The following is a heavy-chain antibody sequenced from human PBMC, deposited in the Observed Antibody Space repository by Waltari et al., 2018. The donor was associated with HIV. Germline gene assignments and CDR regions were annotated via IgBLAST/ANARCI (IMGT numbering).Heavy chain of an antibody. J-gene: IGHJ5*02. CDR1: GFTFRSYW. CDR3: ASPYSSSSGWFDP. CDR2: IKQDGSEK. V-gene: IGHV3-7*01. D-gene: IGHD6-6*01. Sequence: EVQLVESGGGLVQPGGSLRLSCAASGFTFRSYWMSWVSQAPGKGLEWVANIKQDGSEKYYVDSVKGRFTISRDNAKNSLYLQMNSLRAEDTAVYYCASPYSSSSGWFDPWGQGTLVTVSS.